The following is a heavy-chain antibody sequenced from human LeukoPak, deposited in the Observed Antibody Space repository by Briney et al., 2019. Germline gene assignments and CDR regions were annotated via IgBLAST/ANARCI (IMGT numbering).Heavy chain of an antibody. Sequence: SETLSLTCAVYGGSFSGYYWSWIRQPPGKGLEWIGYIYYSGSTNYNPSLKSRVTISVDTSKNQFSLKLSSVTAADTAVYYCGSSTVVTRYYYYYGMDVWGQGTTVTVSS. J-gene: IGHJ6*02. CDR3: GSSTVVTRYYYYYGMDV. D-gene: IGHD4-23*01. CDR2: IYYSGST. V-gene: IGHV4-59*12. CDR1: GGSFSGYY.